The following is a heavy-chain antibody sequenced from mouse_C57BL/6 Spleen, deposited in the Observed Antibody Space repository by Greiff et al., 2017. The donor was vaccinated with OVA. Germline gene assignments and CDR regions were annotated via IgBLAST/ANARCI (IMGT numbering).Heavy chain of an antibody. CDR3: ARRTTVWDFDV. Sequence: VQLQQSGPELVKPGASVKISCKASGYAFSSSWMNWVKQRPGKGLEWIGRIYPGDGDTNYNGKFKGKATLTADKSSSTAYMQRSSLTSEDSAVYFCARRTTVWDFDVWGTGTTVTVSS. CDR1: GYAFSSSW. D-gene: IGHD1-1*01. J-gene: IGHJ1*03. CDR2: IYPGDGDT. V-gene: IGHV1-82*01.